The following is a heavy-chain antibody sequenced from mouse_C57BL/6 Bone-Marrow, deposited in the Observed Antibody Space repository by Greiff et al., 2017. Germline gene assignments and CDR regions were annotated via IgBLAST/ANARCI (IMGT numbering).Heavy chain of an antibody. D-gene: IGHD2-1*01. Sequence: VQLKESGGGLVKPGGSLKLSCAASGFTFSSYAMSWVRQTPEKRLEWVATISDGGSYTYYPDNVKGRFTISRDNAKNNLYLQMSHLKSEDTAMYYCARYGNYVYVDVWGTGTTVTVSS. J-gene: IGHJ1*03. V-gene: IGHV5-4*01. CDR3: ARYGNYVYVDV. CDR2: ISDGGSYT. CDR1: GFTFSSYA.